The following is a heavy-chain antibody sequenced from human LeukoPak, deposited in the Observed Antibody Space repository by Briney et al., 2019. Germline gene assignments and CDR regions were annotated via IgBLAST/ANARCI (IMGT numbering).Heavy chain of an antibody. V-gene: IGHV3-30*02. Sequence: GGSLRLSCAASGFIFSTHGMHWVRQAPGKGLEWVAFIRYDGIKYYADSVKGRFTISRDSFKNTLYLQMNSLRPEDTAVYYCAKEGDYYGSGSYRDGFDIWGQGTRATVSS. J-gene: IGHJ3*02. CDR3: AKEGDYYGSGSYRDGFDI. CDR2: IRYDGIK. D-gene: IGHD3-10*01. CDR1: GFIFSTHG.